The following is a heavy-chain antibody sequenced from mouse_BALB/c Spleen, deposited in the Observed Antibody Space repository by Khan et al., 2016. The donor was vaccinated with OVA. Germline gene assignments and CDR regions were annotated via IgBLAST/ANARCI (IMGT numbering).Heavy chain of an antibody. CDR3: ATWGTGYDARDD. Sequence: QVQLKESGPGLVPPSQSLSLTCTVSGFSLTNYGVTWVRQPPGKGLELVGVFWGDGSTNYYSALISRLCISKDNSKSQCFLKRNSLQTDGTATYYWATWGTGYDARDDWGQGTSVTVSS. V-gene: IGHV2-3*01. CDR2: FWGDGST. D-gene: IGHD4-1*01. CDR1: GFSLTNYG. J-gene: IGHJ4*01.